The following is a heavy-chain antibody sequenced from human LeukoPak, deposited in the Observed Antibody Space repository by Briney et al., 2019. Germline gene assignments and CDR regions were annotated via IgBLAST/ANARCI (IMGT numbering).Heavy chain of an antibody. V-gene: IGHV3-23*01. CDR3: AKRGGGSSGWYSLYYFDY. CDR2: INGSDGST. Sequence: GGPVRLSCAASGFTFSSYAMSWVRQAPGKGLEWVSAINGSDGSTYYADSVKGRFTISSDNSKNTLYLQMNSLRAEDTAVYYCAKRGGGSSGWYSLYYFDYWGQGTLVTLFS. J-gene: IGHJ4*02. D-gene: IGHD6-19*01. CDR1: GFTFSSYA.